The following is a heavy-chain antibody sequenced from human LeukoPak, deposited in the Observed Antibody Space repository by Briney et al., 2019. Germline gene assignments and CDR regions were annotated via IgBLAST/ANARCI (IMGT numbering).Heavy chain of an antibody. Sequence: GRSLRLSCAASGFAFSNFGMHWVRQAPGKGLQWVAIISYDGSHEYYGDFVKGRFTISRDNSKSTLYLQMNSLRAEDAAVYYCAKAPVTSCRGAFCYPFDYWGQGTLVTVSS. J-gene: IGHJ4*02. CDR1: GFAFSNFG. D-gene: IGHD2-15*01. CDR3: AKAPVTSCRGAFCYPFDY. CDR2: ISYDGSHE. V-gene: IGHV3-30*18.